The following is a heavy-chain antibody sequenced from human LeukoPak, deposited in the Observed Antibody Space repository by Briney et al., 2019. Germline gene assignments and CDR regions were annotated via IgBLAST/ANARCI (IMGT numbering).Heavy chain of an antibody. CDR3: ASMVVPAAATGLDY. D-gene: IGHD2-2*01. Sequence: SETLSLTCTVSGYSISSGYYWGWIRQPPGKGLEWIGSIYYSGSTYYNPSLKSRVTISVDTSKNQFSLKLSSVTAADTAVYYCASMVVPAAATGLDYWGQGTLVTVSS. CDR1: GYSISSGYY. V-gene: IGHV4-38-2*02. J-gene: IGHJ4*02. CDR2: IYYSGST.